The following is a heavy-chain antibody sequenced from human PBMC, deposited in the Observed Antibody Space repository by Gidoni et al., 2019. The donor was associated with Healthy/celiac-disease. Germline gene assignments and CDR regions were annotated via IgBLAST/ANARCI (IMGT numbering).Heavy chain of an antibody. CDR2: IYSGGST. CDR3: ARDSWYSSSEKTRSWPDV. J-gene: IGHJ6*02. D-gene: IGHD6-6*01. Sequence: EVQLVESGGGLIQPGGSLRLSCAASGFTVSSNYMSWVRQAPGKGLEWVSVIYSGGSTYYADSVKGRFTISRDNSKNTLYLQMNSLRAEDTAVYYCARDSWYSSSEKTRSWPDVWGQGTTVTVSS. CDR1: GFTVSSNY. V-gene: IGHV3-53*01.